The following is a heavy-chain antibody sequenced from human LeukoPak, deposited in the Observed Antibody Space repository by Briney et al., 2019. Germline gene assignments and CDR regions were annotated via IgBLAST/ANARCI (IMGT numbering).Heavy chain of an antibody. Sequence: AETLSLTCSVSIGSISSSKWWSWVRQSPVEGLEWIGEIYLYGTTNYNPSFTNRVTMSVDRSKNQFSLKLSSVTAEDTAVYYCARADCSSTSCYDDYYYMDVWGKGTTVTVSS. J-gene: IGHJ6*03. CDR1: IGSISSSKW. CDR3: ARADCSSTSCYDDYYYMDV. CDR2: IYLYGTT. D-gene: IGHD2-2*01. V-gene: IGHV4-4*02.